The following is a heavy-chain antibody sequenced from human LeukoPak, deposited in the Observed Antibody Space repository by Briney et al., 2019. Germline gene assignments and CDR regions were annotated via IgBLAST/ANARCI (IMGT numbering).Heavy chain of an antibody. CDR1: GYTFTGYY. Sequence: ASVKVSCKASGYTFTGYYMHWVRQAPGQGLEWMGWINPNSGGTNYAQKFQGRVTMTRDTSISTAYMELIRLRSDDTAVYYCARSGVVTFYQYMDVWGTGTTVTVSS. CDR3: ARSGVVTFYQYMDV. CDR2: INPNSGGT. J-gene: IGHJ6*03. V-gene: IGHV1-2*02. D-gene: IGHD3-3*01.